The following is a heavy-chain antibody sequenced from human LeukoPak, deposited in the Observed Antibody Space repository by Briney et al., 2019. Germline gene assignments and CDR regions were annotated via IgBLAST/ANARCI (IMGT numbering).Heavy chain of an antibody. CDR2: IWYDGSNK. CDR1: GFTFSSYG. CDR3: AREKIAAAGTFDY. Sequence: GRSLRLSCAASGFTFSSYGMHWVRQAPGKGLEWVAVIWYDGSNKYYADPVKGRFTISRDNSKNTLYLQMNSLRAEDTAVYYCAREKIAAAGTFDYWGQGTLVTVSS. J-gene: IGHJ4*02. D-gene: IGHD6-13*01. V-gene: IGHV3-33*01.